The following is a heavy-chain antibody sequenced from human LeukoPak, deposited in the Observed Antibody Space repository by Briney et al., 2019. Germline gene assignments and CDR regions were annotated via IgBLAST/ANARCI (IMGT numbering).Heavy chain of an antibody. Sequence: SETLSLTCNVSGGSISSGNYYWSWIRQPAGKGLEWIGRIYSSGRTNYNPSLKSRVTISVDTSKNQFSLNLSSVTAADTAVYYCAREKSRRGFIYYFDYWGQGTLVTVSS. CDR3: AREKSRRGFIYYFDY. J-gene: IGHJ4*02. CDR1: GGSISSGNYY. D-gene: IGHD3-10*01. CDR2: IYSSGRT. V-gene: IGHV4-61*02.